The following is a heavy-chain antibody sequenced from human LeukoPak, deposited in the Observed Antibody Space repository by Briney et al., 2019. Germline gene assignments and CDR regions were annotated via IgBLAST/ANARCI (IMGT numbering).Heavy chain of an antibody. CDR2: TYYRSKGYN. V-gene: IGHV6-1*01. Sequence: SQTLSLTCAISGDSVSSNIAAWNWTRQSPSRGLGWLGRTYYRSKGYNDYAVSVKSRITINPDTSKDQSSLKLNSLNPEDTARYCCAREYGLIDAFDIWGQGTMVTVSS. J-gene: IGHJ3*02. CDR3: AREYGLIDAFDI. CDR1: GDSVSSNIAA. D-gene: IGHD3-10*01.